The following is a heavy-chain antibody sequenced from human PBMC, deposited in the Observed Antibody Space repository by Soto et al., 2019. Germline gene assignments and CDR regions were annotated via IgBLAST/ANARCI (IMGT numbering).Heavy chain of an antibody. CDR1: GFTFTSSA. D-gene: IGHD3-22*01. CDR3: AADASPKWLLPEWGYYMDV. CDR2: IVVGSGNT. Sequence: QMQLVQSGPEVKKPGTSVKVSCKASGFTFTSSAMQWVRQARGQRLEWIGWIVVGSGNTNYAQKFQERVTITRDMSTSTAYMELSSLRSEDTAVYYCAADASPKWLLPEWGYYMDVWGKGTTVTVSS. J-gene: IGHJ6*03. V-gene: IGHV1-58*02.